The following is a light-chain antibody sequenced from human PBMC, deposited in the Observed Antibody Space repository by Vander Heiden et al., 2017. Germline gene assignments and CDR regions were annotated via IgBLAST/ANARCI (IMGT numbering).Light chain of an antibody. CDR2: DDS. J-gene: IGLJ3*02. V-gene: IGLV3-21*02. Sequence: SYVLTQPPSVSVDPGQTDRSNWGGNNIGSKSVHWYQQKPGQAPVLVVYDDSERPSGIPERFSGSNSGNTATLTISRVEAGDEADYYCQVWDSSSDHWVFGGGTKLTVL. CDR1: NIGSKS. CDR3: QVWDSSSDHWV.